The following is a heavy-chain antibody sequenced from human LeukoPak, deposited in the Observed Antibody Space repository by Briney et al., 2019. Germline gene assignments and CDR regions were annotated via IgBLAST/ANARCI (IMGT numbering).Heavy chain of an antibody. J-gene: IGHJ4*02. Sequence: ASVKVSCKASGYTFTSYAMNWVRQAPEQGLEWMGWINTNTGNPTYAQGFTGRFVFSLDTSVSTAYLQISSLKAEDTAVYYCARHPLYSSSWYRVFDYSGQGTLVTVSS. D-gene: IGHD6-13*01. CDR3: ARHPLYSSSWYRVFDY. V-gene: IGHV7-4-1*02. CDR1: GYTFTSYA. CDR2: INTNTGNP.